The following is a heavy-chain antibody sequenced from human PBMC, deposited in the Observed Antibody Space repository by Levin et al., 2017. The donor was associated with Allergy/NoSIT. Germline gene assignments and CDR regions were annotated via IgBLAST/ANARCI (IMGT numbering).Heavy chain of an antibody. CDR1: GYTFTSYA. J-gene: IGHJ6*03. CDR3: ARHVDFWSGSPPYYYYYYMDV. CDR2: INTNTGNP. V-gene: IGHV7-4-1*02. D-gene: IGHD3-3*01. Sequence: ASVKVSCKASGYTFTSYAMNWVRQAPGQGLEWMGWINTNTGNPTYAQGFTGRFVFSLDTSVSTAYLQISSLKAEDTAVYYCARHVDFWSGSPPYYYYYYMDVWGKGTTVTVSS.